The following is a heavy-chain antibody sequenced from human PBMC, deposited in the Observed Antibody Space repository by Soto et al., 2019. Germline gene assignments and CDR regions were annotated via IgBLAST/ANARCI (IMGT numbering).Heavy chain of an antibody. CDR3: ARHDCISSSCYYYYYYSMDV. CDR2: IIPIFDTA. D-gene: IGHD2-2*01. J-gene: IGHJ6*02. Sequence: QVQLVQSGAEVKKPGSSVKVSCKTSGGTFSSYAISWVRQAPGQGLEWMGGIIPIFDTANYAQKFQGRVTITPDAFTRTAYLELISRRSEDTVLYYCARHDCISSSCYYYYYYSMDVWGQGTTLTVSS. CDR1: GGTFSSYA. V-gene: IGHV1-69*05.